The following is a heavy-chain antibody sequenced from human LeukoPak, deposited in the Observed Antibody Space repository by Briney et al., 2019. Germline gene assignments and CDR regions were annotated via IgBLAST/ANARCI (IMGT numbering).Heavy chain of an antibody. CDR3: ARAGAAVTTHFDY. J-gene: IGHJ4*02. CDR2: ISAFNGNT. V-gene: IGHV1-18*01. CDR1: GYIFTAYG. D-gene: IGHD4-17*01. Sequence: ASVKVSCKASGYIFTAYGISWVRQAPGQGLEWMGWISAFNGNTNYAQKLQGRVTMTTDTSTSTAYMELRGLRSDDTAVYYCARAGAAVTTHFDYWGQGTLVTVSS.